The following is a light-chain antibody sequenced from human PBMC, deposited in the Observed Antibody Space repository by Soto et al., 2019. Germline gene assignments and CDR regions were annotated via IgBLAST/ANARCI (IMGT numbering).Light chain of an antibody. CDR2: DAT. CDR1: QPIRDW. J-gene: IGKJ1*01. Sequence: DVQLIQSPSTLSASIGDRVTITCRVSQPIRDWVAWYQQKPGKAPRLLIYDATSSDSGVPSRLSGSGSETEFTLTISSLQPGEFATYYCQQYDSYSNTFGQGTRVEL. CDR3: QQYDSYSNT. V-gene: IGKV1-5*01.